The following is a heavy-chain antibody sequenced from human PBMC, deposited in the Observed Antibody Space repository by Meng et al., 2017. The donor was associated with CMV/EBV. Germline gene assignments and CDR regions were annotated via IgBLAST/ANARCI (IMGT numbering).Heavy chain of an antibody. D-gene: IGHD3-3*01. CDR2: INPNSGGT. Sequence: ASVKVSCKASGYTFTGYYMHWVRQAPGQGLEWMGWINPNSGGTNYAQKFQGRVTMTRDTSISTACMELSRLRSDDTAVYYCARSWSRFPSLRGYFDYWGQGTLVTVSS. CDR3: ARSWSRFPSLRGYFDY. CDR1: GYTFTGYY. V-gene: IGHV1-2*02. J-gene: IGHJ4*02.